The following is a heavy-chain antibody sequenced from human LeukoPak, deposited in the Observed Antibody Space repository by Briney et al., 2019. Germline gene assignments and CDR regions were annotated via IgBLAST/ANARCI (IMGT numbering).Heavy chain of an antibody. CDR2: ISWNSGSI. CDR1: GFTFDDYA. D-gene: IGHD6-19*01. Sequence: GGSLRLSCAASGFTFDDYAMHWVRQAPGKGLEWVSGISWNSGSIGYADSVKGRFTISRDNAKNSLYLQMNSLRAEDMALYYCAKGRYSSGWYYMEHAFDIWGQGTMVTVSS. V-gene: IGHV3-9*03. CDR3: AKGRYSSGWYYMEHAFDI. J-gene: IGHJ3*02.